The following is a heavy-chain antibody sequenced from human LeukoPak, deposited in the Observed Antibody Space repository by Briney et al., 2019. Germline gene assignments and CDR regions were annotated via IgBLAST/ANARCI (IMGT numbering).Heavy chain of an antibody. CDR1: GFTFSSYW. D-gene: IGHD5-24*01. Sequence: GGSLRLSCAASGFTFSSYWMHWVRQAPGKGLVWVSRINSDGSSTSYADSVKGRFTISRDNAKNLLFLQINSLRVEDTAVYYCARETPRRGETRDGYRWGQGTVVTVSS. CDR3: ARETPRRGETRDGYR. CDR2: INSDGSST. V-gene: IGHV3-74*01. J-gene: IGHJ4*02.